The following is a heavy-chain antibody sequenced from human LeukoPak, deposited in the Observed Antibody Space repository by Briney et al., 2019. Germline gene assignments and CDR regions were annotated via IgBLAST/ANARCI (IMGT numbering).Heavy chain of an antibody. Sequence: SETLSLTCTVSGGSISSSSYYWGWIRQPPGKGLEWIGSIYYSGSTYYNPSLKSRVTISVDTSKNQFSLKLSSVTAADTAVYYCARPIAAADSFDYWGQGTLVTVSS. D-gene: IGHD6-13*01. CDR3: ARPIAAADSFDY. CDR1: GGSISSSSYY. V-gene: IGHV4-39*01. J-gene: IGHJ4*02. CDR2: IYYSGST.